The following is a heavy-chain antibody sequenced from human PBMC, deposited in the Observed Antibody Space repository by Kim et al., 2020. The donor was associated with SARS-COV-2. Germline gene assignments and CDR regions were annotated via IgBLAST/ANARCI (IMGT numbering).Heavy chain of an antibody. D-gene: IGHD5-18*01. J-gene: IGHJ4*02. V-gene: IGHV4-31*03. CDR1: GDSISSDTYY. Sequence: SETLSLTCTVSGDSISSDTYYWSWIRQHPGKGLEWIGYIYYSGRTYYNPSLKSRLTISVDTSKNQFSLKLSSVTAADTAVYYCARVRYSYGPFDYWGQGTLVTVSS. CDR3: ARVRYSYGPFDY. CDR2: IYYSGRT.